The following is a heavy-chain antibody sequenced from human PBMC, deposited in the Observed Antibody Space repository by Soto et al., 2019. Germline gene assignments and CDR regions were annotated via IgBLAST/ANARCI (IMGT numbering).Heavy chain of an antibody. CDR1: GGSISRYY. D-gene: IGHD2-21*02. V-gene: IGHV4-59*08. J-gene: IGHJ4*02. Sequence: QVQLQESGPGLVKPSETLSLTCAVSGGSISRYYWSWIRQPPGKGLEWIGYIYYSGSTNYNPSLKNRVNTSLATSKSQCSRKMRSVTAADTAVYYCATLGGESDWYLDYWGQGTLVTVSS. CDR2: IYYSGST. CDR3: ATLGGESDWYLDY.